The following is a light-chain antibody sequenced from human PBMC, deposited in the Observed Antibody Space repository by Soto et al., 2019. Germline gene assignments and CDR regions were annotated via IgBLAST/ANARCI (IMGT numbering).Light chain of an antibody. CDR1: SSNIGSKT. Sequence: QSVLTQPPSASGTPGQRVTISCSGSSSNIGSKTVNWYQQLPGTAPKILIYSNNQRPSGVPDRFSGSKSGTSASLAISGLQSEDEADYYCAAWDDSLNGWVFGGGTKPTVL. CDR2: SNN. V-gene: IGLV1-44*01. CDR3: AAWDDSLNGWV. J-gene: IGLJ3*02.